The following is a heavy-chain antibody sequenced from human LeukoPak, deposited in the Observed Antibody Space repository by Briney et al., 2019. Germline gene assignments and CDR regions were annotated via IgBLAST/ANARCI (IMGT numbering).Heavy chain of an antibody. Sequence: PSETLSLTCTVSGGSIISRSYYWGWIRQPPGKGLEWIGSIYYSVSTSYNPSLKSRVTISVDTSKNQFSLKLSSVTATDTAVYYCARLTDYEYSSSSFDYWGQGTLVTVSS. V-gene: IGHV4-39*01. CDR2: IYYSVST. CDR1: GGSIISRSYY. D-gene: IGHD6-6*01. CDR3: ARLTDYEYSSSSFDY. J-gene: IGHJ4*02.